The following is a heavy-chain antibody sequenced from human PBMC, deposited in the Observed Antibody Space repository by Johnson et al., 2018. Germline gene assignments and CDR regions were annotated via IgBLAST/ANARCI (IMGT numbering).Heavy chain of an antibody. Sequence: QVQLVQSGGGVVQPGRSLRLSCAASGFTFSSYGMHWVRQAPGKGLEWVAVIWYDGSNKYYADSVKGRFTISRDNSKNTLYLQMNGLRAEDTAVYYCARAEYGGYSGYFQRWGQGTLVTVSS. D-gene: IGHD4-23*01. CDR1: GFTFSSYG. J-gene: IGHJ1*01. CDR2: IWYDGSNK. CDR3: ARAEYGGYSGYFQR. V-gene: IGHV3-33*01.